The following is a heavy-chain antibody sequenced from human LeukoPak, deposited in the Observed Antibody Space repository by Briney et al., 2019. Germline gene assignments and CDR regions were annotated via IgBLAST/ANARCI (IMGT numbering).Heavy chain of an antibody. J-gene: IGHJ4*02. CDR3: ARGTEYNYDPFDD. Sequence: GGSLRLPCAASGFTFSDFYMSWIRQAPRKGLDWLSYISPTDYTNYADSVKDRFTISIDNANKSMYLQMNSLRVEDTAVYFCARGTEYNYDPFDDWGQGTLVTVSS. V-gene: IGHV3-11*06. D-gene: IGHD5-18*01. CDR2: ISPTDYT. CDR1: GFTFSDFY.